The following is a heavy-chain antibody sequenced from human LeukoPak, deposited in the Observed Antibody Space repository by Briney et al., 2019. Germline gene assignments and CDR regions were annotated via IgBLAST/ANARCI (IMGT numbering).Heavy chain of an antibody. Sequence: SETLSLTCAVYGGSFSGYYWGWIRQPPGKGLEWIGEINHSGSTNYNPSLKSRVTISVDTSKNQFSLKLSSVTAADTAVYYCAGYYYGSWFDPWGQGTLVTVSS. CDR1: GGSFSGYY. CDR2: INHSGST. CDR3: AGYYYGSWFDP. J-gene: IGHJ5*02. V-gene: IGHV4-34*01. D-gene: IGHD3-10*01.